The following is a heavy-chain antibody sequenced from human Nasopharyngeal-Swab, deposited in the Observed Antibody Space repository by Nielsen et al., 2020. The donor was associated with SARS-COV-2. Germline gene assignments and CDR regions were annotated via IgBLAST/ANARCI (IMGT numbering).Heavy chain of an antibody. Sequence: KVSCKDSGYSFSSYWIVWVRQMPGQGLEWVGIIYPGDSDTRYSPSFQGQVTISADKSISTAYLQWSSLKASDTAMYYCARLRYGYSYGYVLDHWGQGTLVTVSS. D-gene: IGHD5-18*01. CDR2: IYPGDSDT. J-gene: IGHJ4*02. CDR3: ARLRYGYSYGYVLDH. V-gene: IGHV5-51*01. CDR1: GYSFSSYW.